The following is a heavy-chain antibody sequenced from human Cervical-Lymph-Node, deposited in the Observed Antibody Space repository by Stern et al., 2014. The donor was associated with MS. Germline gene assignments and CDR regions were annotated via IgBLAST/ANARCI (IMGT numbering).Heavy chain of an antibody. J-gene: IGHJ4*02. CDR2: ISYDGTTK. CDR3: VRERSSRGFDY. D-gene: IGHD5/OR15-5a*01. V-gene: IGHV3-30-3*01. Sequence: VQLMESGAGVVQPGRTLRVSCATAGFTFTSYALNWVRQAPRQGLEWVAVISYDGTTKYYADSVKGRFTISRDNSKNTLYLQMSSLRAEDTAVYYCVRERSSRGFDYWGQGSLVTVSS. CDR1: GFTFTSYA.